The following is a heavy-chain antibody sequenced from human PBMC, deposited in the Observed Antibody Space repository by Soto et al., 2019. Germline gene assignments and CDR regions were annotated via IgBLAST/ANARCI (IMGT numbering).Heavy chain of an antibody. CDR3: PSGGVVPAAMGSYYYYYGMDV. Sequence: QLQLVQSGAEVKKPWSSVKVSCKASGGTFSSYAISWVRQAPGQGLEWMGGSIPSFGTAHYAQKFQGRVTIAADESTSTAYMGLSSLRSEHTAVYYCPSGGVVPAAMGSYYYYYGMDVWGQGTTVTVSS. CDR1: GGTFSSYA. CDR2: SIPSFGTA. V-gene: IGHV1-69*01. J-gene: IGHJ6*02. D-gene: IGHD2-2*01.